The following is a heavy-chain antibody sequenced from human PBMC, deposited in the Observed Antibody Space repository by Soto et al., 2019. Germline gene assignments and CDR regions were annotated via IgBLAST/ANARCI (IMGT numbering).Heavy chain of an antibody. J-gene: IGHJ4*02. D-gene: IGHD2-15*01. V-gene: IGHV3-23*01. CDR2: ISATGGGT. CDR1: GFKFSNYA. CDR3: AKDRREGGNSAFYFDF. Sequence: GGSLRLSCSASGFKFSNYAMSWVRHAPWKGLEWVSLISATGGGTYYADSVKGRFTISRDNSHNTLYLQVHSLTAEDTAFYYCAKDRREGGNSAFYFDFWGQGAQVPVSS.